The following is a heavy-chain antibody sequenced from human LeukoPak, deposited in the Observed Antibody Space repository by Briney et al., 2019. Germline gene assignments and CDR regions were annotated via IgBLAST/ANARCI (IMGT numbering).Heavy chain of an antibody. CDR1: GFTFSAYV. J-gene: IGHJ2*01. Sequence: PRRSLRLSCAASGFTFSAYVMHWVRQAPGKGLECVAVISNDGNDKYYGDSVKGRFSISRDNSKNTLYLQMDSLRAEDTAVYYCARPYTNSVYWHYDLWGRGTLVTVSS. CDR2: ISNDGNDK. V-gene: IGHV3-30*04. D-gene: IGHD6-6*01. CDR3: ARPYTNSVYWHYDL.